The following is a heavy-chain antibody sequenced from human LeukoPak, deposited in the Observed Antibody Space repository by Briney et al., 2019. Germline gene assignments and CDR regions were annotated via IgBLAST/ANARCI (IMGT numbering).Heavy chain of an antibody. CDR3: AVVLVPAAVWHFDF. V-gene: IGHV3-33*01. CDR2: VWPDGNKK. J-gene: IGHJ2*01. Sequence: PGTSLRLSCVASGFTFSDHGLHWVRQAPGKGLEWMAVVWPDGNKKLYADSVKGRFTISKDNPTNTVYLQMNSLRVEDTAIYYCAVVLVPAAVWHFDFWGSGTRVTVSS. CDR1: GFTFSDHG. D-gene: IGHD2-2*01.